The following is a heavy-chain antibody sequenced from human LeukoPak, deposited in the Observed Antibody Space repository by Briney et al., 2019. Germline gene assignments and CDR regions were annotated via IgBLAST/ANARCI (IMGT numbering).Heavy chain of an antibody. V-gene: IGHV1-18*03. Sequence: ASVKVSCKASGYTFTSYGISWVRQAPGQGLEWMGWISAYNGNTNYAQKLQGRVTMTTDTSANTAYMELSSLRSEDMAVYYCAREVITKTSRAFDIWGQGTMVTVSS. CDR1: GYTFTSYG. D-gene: IGHD3-22*01. CDR2: ISAYNGNT. CDR3: AREVITKTSRAFDI. J-gene: IGHJ3*02.